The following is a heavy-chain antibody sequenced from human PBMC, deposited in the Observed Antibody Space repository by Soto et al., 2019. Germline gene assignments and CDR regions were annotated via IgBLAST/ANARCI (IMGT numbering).Heavy chain of an antibody. Sequence: QITLRESGPTRVRPTQPLTLTCNFAGFSLSSRGVGVGWIRQSPGKAPEWLVVIYWDDDKRYNPSLKSRLTITKDTSKNQVVLTRTNMDPVDTGTYYCAHRALYSGSYWDGGYFDTWGQGIPVTVSP. D-gene: IGHD1-26*01. CDR1: GFSLSSRGVG. V-gene: IGHV2-5*02. CDR3: AHRALYSGSYWDGGYFDT. J-gene: IGHJ4*02. CDR2: IYWDDDK.